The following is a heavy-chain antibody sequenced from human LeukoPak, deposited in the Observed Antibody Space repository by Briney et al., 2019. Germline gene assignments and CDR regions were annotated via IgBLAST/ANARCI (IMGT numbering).Heavy chain of an antibody. CDR3: ERHTVIVGATGRTGYFDY. J-gene: IGHJ4*02. Sequence: NSSETLSLTCTVSGGSISSSSYYWGWIRQPPGKGLEWIGSIYYSGSTYYNPSLKSRVTISVDTSKNQFSLKLSSVTAADTAVYYCERHTVIVGATGRTGYFDYWGQGTLVTVSS. V-gene: IGHV4-39*01. CDR1: GGSISSSSYY. CDR2: IYYSGST. D-gene: IGHD1-26*01.